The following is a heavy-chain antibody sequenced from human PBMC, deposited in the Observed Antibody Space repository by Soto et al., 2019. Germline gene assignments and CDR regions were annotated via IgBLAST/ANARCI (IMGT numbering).Heavy chain of an antibody. CDR2: IIRIFGTP. CDR1: GGTFSSYA. J-gene: IGHJ6*02. D-gene: IGHD3-10*01. CDR3: ARQGSNEYYYYGMDV. Sequence: QVQLVQSGAEVKKPGSSVKVSCKASGGTFSSYAINWVRQAPGQGLEWMGGIIRIFGTPDYAQRLQGRVTITADESTSTAYMELSSLRSEDTAVYYCARQGSNEYYYYGMDVWGQGTKVTVSS. V-gene: IGHV1-69*12.